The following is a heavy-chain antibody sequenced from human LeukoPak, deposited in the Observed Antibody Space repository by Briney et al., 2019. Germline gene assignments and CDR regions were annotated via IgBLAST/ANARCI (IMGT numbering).Heavy chain of an antibody. CDR1: GYSLGSGFY. Sequence: SETLSLTCAVSGYSLGSGFYCGWVRQPPWKGLDWIGNMYHTGTIYYNPSLRSRLTISEDTSKSHFSLTVDSVTAADTAVYYCARGGYDILTGFDYWGQGTLVTVSS. V-gene: IGHV4-38-2*01. CDR2: MYHTGTI. CDR3: ARGGYDILTGFDY. J-gene: IGHJ4*02. D-gene: IGHD3-9*01.